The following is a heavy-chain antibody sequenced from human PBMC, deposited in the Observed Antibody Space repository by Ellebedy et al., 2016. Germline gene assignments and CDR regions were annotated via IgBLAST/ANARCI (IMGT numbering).Heavy chain of an antibody. J-gene: IGHJ3*02. CDR1: GFTFSSYA. D-gene: IGHD6-13*01. CDR3: ARLACIIGIAAPHGMCHDAFDI. V-gene: IGHV3-30-3*01. CDR2: ISYDGSNK. Sequence: GGSLRLSCAASGFTFSSYAMHWVRQAPGKGLEWVAVISYDGSNKYYADSLKGRFTISRDNSKNTLYLQMNSLRAEDTAVYYCARLACIIGIAAPHGMCHDAFDIWGQGTMVTVSS.